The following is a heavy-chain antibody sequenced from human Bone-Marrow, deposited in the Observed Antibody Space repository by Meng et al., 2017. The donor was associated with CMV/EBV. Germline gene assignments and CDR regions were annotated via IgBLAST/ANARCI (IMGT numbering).Heavy chain of an antibody. CDR3: ARDIAAAAVTIYYYYGMDV. D-gene: IGHD6-13*01. Sequence: LSLTCAASGFTSSSYAMHWVRQAPGKGLEWVAVISYDGSNKYYADYVKGRFTISRDNYKNTLYLQMNSLRAEDTAVYYCARDIAAAAVTIYYYYGMDVWGQGTTVTVSS. V-gene: IGHV3-30-3*01. CDR1: GFTSSSYA. J-gene: IGHJ6*02. CDR2: ISYDGSNK.